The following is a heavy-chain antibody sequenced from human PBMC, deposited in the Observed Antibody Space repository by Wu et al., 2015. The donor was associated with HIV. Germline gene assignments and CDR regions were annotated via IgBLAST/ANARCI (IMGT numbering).Heavy chain of an antibody. CDR2: FILYSGRI. CDR1: GYTFTGYY. D-gene: IGHD4-11*01. J-gene: IGHJ6*02. CDR3: ANTMTGQYGMDV. Sequence: QVQLVQSGAEVKKPGASVRVSCKTSGYTFTGYYMHWVRQAPGQGLEWMGRFILYSGRINQAQKFQDRVTLSADESTSTVYMELISLTFEDTAVYYCANTMTGQYGMDVWGQGTTVTVSS. V-gene: IGHV1-2*02.